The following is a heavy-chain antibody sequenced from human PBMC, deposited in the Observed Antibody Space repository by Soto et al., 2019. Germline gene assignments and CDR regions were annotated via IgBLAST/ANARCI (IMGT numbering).Heavy chain of an antibody. CDR3: ARGLEEATITRYYYYGMDV. CDR1: GYTFTSYG. D-gene: IGHD5-12*01. Sequence: QVQLVQSGAEVKKPGASVKVSCKASGYTFTSYGISWVRQAPGQGLEWMGWISAYNGNTNYAQKFQGRVTITADESTSTAYMELSSLRSEDTAVYYCARGLEEATITRYYYYGMDVWGQGTTVTVSS. V-gene: IGHV1-18*04. CDR2: ISAYNGNT. J-gene: IGHJ6*02.